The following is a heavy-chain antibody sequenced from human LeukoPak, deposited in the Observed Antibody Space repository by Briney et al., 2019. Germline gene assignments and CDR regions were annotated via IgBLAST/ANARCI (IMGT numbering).Heavy chain of an antibody. J-gene: IGHJ5*02. D-gene: IGHD3-10*01. Sequence: GGSLRLSCAGSGFPFSSDAMNWVRQAPGKGLEWVSVIYSGGTTYYADSVKGRFTFSRDNSKNMLHLQMNSLRAEDTAVYYCARGFNRGFDPWGQGTLVTVSS. CDR2: IYSGGTT. CDR1: GFPFSSDA. CDR3: ARGFNRGFDP. V-gene: IGHV3-53*01.